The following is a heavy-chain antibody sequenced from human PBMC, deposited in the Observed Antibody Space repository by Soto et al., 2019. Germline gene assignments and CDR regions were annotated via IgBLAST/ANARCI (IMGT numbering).Heavy chain of an antibody. Sequence: EVQLVESGGGLVKPGGSLRLSCAASGFSFSNAWMNWVRQIAGKGPEWLGRIKSKGDSETTAYAAPVEGRFTISRDDSENTLFLQMNSLKTEDTAVYYCVTEVGHGPYDHIWGQGTLVTVSS. D-gene: IGHD3-3*01. CDR2: IKSKGDSETT. CDR3: VTEVGHGPYDHI. V-gene: IGHV3-15*05. CDR1: GFSFSNAW. J-gene: IGHJ4*02.